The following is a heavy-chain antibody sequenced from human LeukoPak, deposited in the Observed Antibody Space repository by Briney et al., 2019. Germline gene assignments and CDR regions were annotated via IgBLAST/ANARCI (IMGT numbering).Heavy chain of an antibody. CDR3: ARDPIGAAPDYFDY. V-gene: IGHV3-30*04. Sequence: PGRSLRISCEASGFTFRSYTMHWVRQAPGKGLEWVAVLSLDEITQYYADSVKGRFTISRDNCKSTLYLQMNSLRVEDTAVYYCARDPIGAAPDYFDYWGQGTLVTVSS. CDR2: LSLDEITQ. D-gene: IGHD6-6*01. CDR1: GFTFRSYT. J-gene: IGHJ4*02.